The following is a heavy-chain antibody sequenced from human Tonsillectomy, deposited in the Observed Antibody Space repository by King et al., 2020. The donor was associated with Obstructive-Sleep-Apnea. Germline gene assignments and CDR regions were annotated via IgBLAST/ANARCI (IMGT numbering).Heavy chain of an antibody. D-gene: IGHD5-12*01. Sequence: VQLVESGGGLVQPGGSLRLSCAASGFTFSSYSLNWVRQAPGKGLEWGSYITSSSNTIYYADSVGGRFTISRDNAKNSLYLQMNSLRAEDTAVYYCARDSGDSGYDSRPIWGQGILVTVSS. J-gene: IGHJ4*02. CDR3: ARDSGDSGYDSRPI. CDR2: ITSSSNTI. V-gene: IGHV3-48*04. CDR1: GFTFSSYS.